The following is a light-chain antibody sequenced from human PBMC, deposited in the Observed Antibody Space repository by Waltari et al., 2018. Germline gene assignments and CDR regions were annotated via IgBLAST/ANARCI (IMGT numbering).Light chain of an antibody. CDR2: AAS. CDR1: QSVNNNY. J-gene: IGKJ1*01. V-gene: IGKV3-20*01. CDR3: QQYGHSPRT. Sequence: VLTQSPGTLSLSPGERATLFCRASQSVNNNYVAWYQQRPGQAPRFLISAASSRASGIPDRFSGSGSGTDFTLTISRVESEDFAIYFCQQYGHSPRTFGQGTKVEIK.